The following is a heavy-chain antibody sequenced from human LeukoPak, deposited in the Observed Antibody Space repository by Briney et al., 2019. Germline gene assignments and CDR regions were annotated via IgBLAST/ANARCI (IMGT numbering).Heavy chain of an antibody. Sequence: PSETLSLTCTVSGGSISSSSYYWGWIRQPPGKGLEWIGSIYYSGSTYYNPSLKSRVTISVDTSKNQFSLKLSSVTAADTAVYYCARESIAVAGYHFDYWGQGTLVTVSS. CDR2: IYYSGST. CDR3: ARESIAVAGYHFDY. CDR1: GGSISSSSYY. J-gene: IGHJ4*02. V-gene: IGHV4-39*07. D-gene: IGHD6-19*01.